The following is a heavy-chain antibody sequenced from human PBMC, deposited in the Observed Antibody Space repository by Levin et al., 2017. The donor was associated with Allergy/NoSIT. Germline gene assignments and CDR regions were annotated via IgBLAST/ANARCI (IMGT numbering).Heavy chain of an antibody. J-gene: IGHJ4*02. CDR2: IYYSGST. CDR3: ARGKNSGYEFDY. CDR1: GGSISSYY. V-gene: IGHV4-59*01. D-gene: IGHD5-12*01. Sequence: SETLSLTCTVSGGSISSYYWSWIRQPPGKGLEWIGYIYYSGSTNYNPSLKSRVTISVDTSKNQFSLKLSSVTAADTAVYYCARGKNSGYEFDYWGQGTLVTVSS.